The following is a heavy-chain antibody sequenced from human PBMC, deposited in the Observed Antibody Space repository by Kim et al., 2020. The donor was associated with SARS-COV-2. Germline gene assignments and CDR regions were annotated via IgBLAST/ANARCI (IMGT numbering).Heavy chain of an antibody. CDR1: GYTFTGYY. D-gene: IGHD3-16*02. Sequence: ASVKVSCKASGYTFTGYYMHWVRQAPGQGLEGMGWINPNSGGTNYAQKFQDRVTMTRDRYISQAYMELNRLRSDETAVYSCARLDYDYVWGSYRYDYWG. CDR3: ARLDYDYVWGSYRYDY. V-gene: IGHV1-2*02. J-gene: IGHJ4*01. CDR2: INPNSGGT.